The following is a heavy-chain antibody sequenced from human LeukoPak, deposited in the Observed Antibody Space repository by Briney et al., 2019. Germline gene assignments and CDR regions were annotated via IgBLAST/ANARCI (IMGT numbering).Heavy chain of an antibody. CDR3: ATVTQEAAAGTY. V-gene: IGHV4-39*07. Sequence: SETLSLTCTVSGGSISSSSYYWGWLRQPPGKGLEWIGSIYYSGSTYYNPSLKSRVTISVDTSKNQFSLKLSSVTAADTAVYYCATVTQEAAAGTYWGQGTLVTVSS. D-gene: IGHD6-13*01. CDR1: GGSISSSSYY. J-gene: IGHJ4*02. CDR2: IYYSGST.